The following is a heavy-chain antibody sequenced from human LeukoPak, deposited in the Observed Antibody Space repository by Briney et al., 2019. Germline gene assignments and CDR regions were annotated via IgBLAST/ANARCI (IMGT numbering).Heavy chain of an antibody. CDR2: IKPDGSEV. CDR1: GFSFNSYW. J-gene: IGHJ3*02. V-gene: IGHV3-7*03. Sequence: GGSLRLSCAASGFSFNSYWMSWVRQAPGKGLEWVANIKPDGSEVYYVDSVKDRFTISRDNAKNSLYLQMNSLRAEDMALYYCARAGWEQRNAFDIWGQGTMVTVSS. CDR3: ARAGWEQRNAFDI. D-gene: IGHD1-26*01.